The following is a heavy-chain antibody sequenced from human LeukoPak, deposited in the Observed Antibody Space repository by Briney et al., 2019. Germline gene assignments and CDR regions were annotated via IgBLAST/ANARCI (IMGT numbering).Heavy chain of an antibody. Sequence: ASVKVSCKASGYTFTSYGISWVRQAPGQGLEWMGWISAYNGNTNYAQKLQGRVTMTTDTSTSTAYMELRSLRSDDTAVYYCARGLYDILTGYYGWFDPWGQGTLVTVSS. CDR1: GYTFTSYG. CDR3: ARGLYDILTGYYGWFDP. D-gene: IGHD3-9*01. V-gene: IGHV1-18*01. CDR2: ISAYNGNT. J-gene: IGHJ5*02.